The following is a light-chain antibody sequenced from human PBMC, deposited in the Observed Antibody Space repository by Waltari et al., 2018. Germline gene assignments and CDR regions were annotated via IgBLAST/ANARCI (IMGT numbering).Light chain of an antibody. Sequence: DIQMNQSPSSLSASVGDRVTITCRASQDISNYLNWYQQKPGKAPKLLIYDASNLETGVPSRFSGSGSGTDFTFTIISLQPEDIATYYCQQYDNLPRTFGQGTKVEIK. CDR3: QQYDNLPRT. J-gene: IGKJ1*01. V-gene: IGKV1-33*01. CDR2: DAS. CDR1: QDISNY.